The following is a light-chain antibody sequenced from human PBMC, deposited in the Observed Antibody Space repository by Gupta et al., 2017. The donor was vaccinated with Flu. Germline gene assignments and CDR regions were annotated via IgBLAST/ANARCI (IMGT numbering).Light chain of an antibody. CDR3: QQDDNFVT. CDR1: QDIKKW. V-gene: IGKV1-12*01. Sequence: SPSSVSASVGARVTSTWRASQDIKKWLEWYQGKPGKAPRYMIYSASNGNSGVPYRFNGSGYGTHFNLNSYDRQPEDSANYYWQQDDNFVTFGGGTKVEIK. CDR2: SAS. J-gene: IGKJ4*01.